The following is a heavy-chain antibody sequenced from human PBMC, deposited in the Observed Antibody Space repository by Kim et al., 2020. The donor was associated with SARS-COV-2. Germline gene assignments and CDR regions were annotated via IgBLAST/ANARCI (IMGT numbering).Heavy chain of an antibody. CDR2: IYYSGST. V-gene: IGHV4-59*01. D-gene: IGHD2-2*01. CDR3: ARTANYQLLPRFDP. Sequence: SETLSLTCTVSGGSISSYYWSWIRQPPGKGLEWIGYIYYSGSTNYNPSLKSRVTISVDTSKNQFSLKLSSVTAADTAVYYCARTANYQLLPRFDPWGQGTLVTVSS. J-gene: IGHJ5*02. CDR1: GGSISSYY.